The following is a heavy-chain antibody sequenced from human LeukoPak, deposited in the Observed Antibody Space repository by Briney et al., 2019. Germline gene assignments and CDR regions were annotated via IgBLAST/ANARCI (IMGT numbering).Heavy chain of an antibody. V-gene: IGHV4-34*01. D-gene: IGHD6-13*01. CDR3: ARGRTRIAAAGTWGWFDP. CDR1: GGSFSGYY. Sequence: SETLSLTCAVYGGSFSGYYWSWIRQPPGKGLEWIGEINHSGSTNYNPSLKSRVTISVDTSKNQFSLKLSSVTAADTAVYYCARGRTRIAAAGTWGWFDPWGQGTLVTVSS. J-gene: IGHJ5*02. CDR2: INHSGST.